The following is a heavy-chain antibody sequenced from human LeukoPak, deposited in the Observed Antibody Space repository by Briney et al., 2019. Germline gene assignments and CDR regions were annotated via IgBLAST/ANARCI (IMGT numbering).Heavy chain of an antibody. J-gene: IGHJ3*02. D-gene: IGHD3-22*01. CDR2: IYPGDSDT. CDR3: ARLARDSSGYYSHAFDI. CDR1: GYSFTSYW. Sequence: KSGESLKISCKGSGYSFTSYWIGWVRQMPGKGLEWMGIIYPGDSDTRYSPSFQGQVTISADRSISTAYLQWSSLKASDTAMYYCARLARDSSGYYSHAFDIWGQGTMVTVSS. V-gene: IGHV5-51*01.